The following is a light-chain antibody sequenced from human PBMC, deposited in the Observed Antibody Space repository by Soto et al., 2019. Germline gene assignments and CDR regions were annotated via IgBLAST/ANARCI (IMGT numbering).Light chain of an antibody. CDR1: QAIDSW. CDR2: TGS. V-gene: IGKV1-12*01. Sequence: DIQMTQSPSSVSASVGDRVTITCRASQAIDSWLAWYQQKPGEAPKLLIFTGSLLHSGVPPRFSGSGSGTDFXLTIXXXXXEDFATYYCQQTLSFPPTFGQGTKV. CDR3: QQTLSFPPT. J-gene: IGKJ1*01.